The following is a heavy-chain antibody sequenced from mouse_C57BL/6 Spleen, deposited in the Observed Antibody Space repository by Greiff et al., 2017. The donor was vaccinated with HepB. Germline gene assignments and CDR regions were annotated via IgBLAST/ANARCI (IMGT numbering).Heavy chain of an antibody. Sequence: EVQGVESGGGLVKPGGSLKLSCAASGFTFSSYTMSWVRQTPEKRLEWVATISGGGGNTYYPDSVKGRFTISRDNAKNTLYLQMSSLRSEDTALYYCARPPDGYYWYFDVWGTGTTVTVSS. CDR3: ARPPDGYYWYFDV. D-gene: IGHD2-3*01. J-gene: IGHJ1*03. V-gene: IGHV5-9*01. CDR2: ISGGGGNT. CDR1: GFTFSSYT.